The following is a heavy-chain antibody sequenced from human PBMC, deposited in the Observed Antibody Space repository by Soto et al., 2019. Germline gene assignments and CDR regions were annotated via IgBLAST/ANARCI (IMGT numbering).Heavy chain of an antibody. CDR1: GFSVSSNY. V-gene: IGHV3-53*01. D-gene: IGHD2-21*01. Sequence: GGSLRLSCAASGFSVSSNYMSWVRQAPGKGLEWVSVFYAGGSTYYADSVKGRFTISRDNSKNTLYLQMNSLRADDTAVYYCARSLPCEKYFGEYYFDSWGQETLVTVSS. CDR2: FYAGGST. J-gene: IGHJ4*02. CDR3: ARSLPCEKYFGEYYFDS.